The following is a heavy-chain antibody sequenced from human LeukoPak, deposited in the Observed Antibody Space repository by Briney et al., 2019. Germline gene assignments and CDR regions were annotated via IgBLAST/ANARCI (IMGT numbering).Heavy chain of an antibody. CDR1: GYSISSGYY. CDR2: IYHSGST. D-gene: IGHD2-2*01. V-gene: IGHV4-38-2*02. CDR3: ARLGYCSSTSCYVSHGYFDY. J-gene: IGHJ4*02. Sequence: SETLSLTCTVSGYSISSGYYWGWIRQPPGKGLEWIGSIYHSGSTYYNPSLKSRVTISVDTSKNQFSLKLSSVTAADTAVYYCARLGYCSSTSCYVSHGYFDYWGQGTLVTVSS.